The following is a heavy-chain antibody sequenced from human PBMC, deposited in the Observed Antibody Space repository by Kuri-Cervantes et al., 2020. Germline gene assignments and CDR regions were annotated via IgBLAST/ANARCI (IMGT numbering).Heavy chain of an antibody. D-gene: IGHD3-22*01. V-gene: IGHV4-34*01. CDR1: GGSFSGYY. Sequence: ESLKISCAVYGGSFSGYYWSWIRQPPGKGLEWIGEINHSGSTNYNPSLKSRVTISVDTSKNQFSLKLRSVTPADTAVYFCARNSYDSSGYGGWLDPWGQGTLVTVSS. CDR3: ARNSYDSSGYGGWLDP. CDR2: INHSGST. J-gene: IGHJ5*02.